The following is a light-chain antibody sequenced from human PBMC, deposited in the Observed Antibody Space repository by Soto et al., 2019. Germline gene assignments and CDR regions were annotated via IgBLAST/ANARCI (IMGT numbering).Light chain of an antibody. J-gene: IGKJ1*01. CDR1: QGISRW. Sequence: DIQMTQSPSSVSASVGDRVTITCRASQGISRWLDWYQQKPGKAPKLLIYGASSVQSGVPSRFSGGGSGTEFTLTISSLQPDDFATYYCQHYNSYSFGQGTKVDIK. CDR3: QHYNSYS. V-gene: IGKV1D-16*01. CDR2: GAS.